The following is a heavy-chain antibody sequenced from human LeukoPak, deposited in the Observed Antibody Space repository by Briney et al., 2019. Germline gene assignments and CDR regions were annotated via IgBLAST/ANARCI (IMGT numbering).Heavy chain of an antibody. D-gene: IGHD2-2*02. Sequence: SETLSLTCTVSGGSISSSSYYWSWLRQPPGKGREWFGYIYYSGSTNYNPSLKSRVIISVDTSKNQFSLKLSSVTAADTAVYYCASSLKKRYCSSTSCSTHYYYMDVWGKGTTVTVSS. J-gene: IGHJ6*03. CDR2: IYYSGST. CDR3: ASSLKKRYCSSTSCSTHYYYMDV. V-gene: IGHV4-61*01. CDR1: GGSISSSSYY.